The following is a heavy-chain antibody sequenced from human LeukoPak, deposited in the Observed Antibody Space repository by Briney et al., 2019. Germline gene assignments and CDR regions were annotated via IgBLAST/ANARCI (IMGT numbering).Heavy chain of an antibody. CDR1: GYTFSGHY. CDR3: ARDMYDFLSAAYYFDY. D-gene: IGHD3-3*01. J-gene: IGHJ4*02. Sequence: ASVKVPCRASGYTFSGHYMHWVRQAPGQGLEWMGWINPNTGGTNYAQKFQGGVTMTRDTSISTVYMELRRLRSDDTAVYYCARDMYDFLSAAYYFDYWGEGTLVTVSS. V-gene: IGHV1-2*02. CDR2: INPNTGGT.